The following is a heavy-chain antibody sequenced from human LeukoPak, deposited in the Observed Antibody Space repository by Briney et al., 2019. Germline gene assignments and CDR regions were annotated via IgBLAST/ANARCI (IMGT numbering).Heavy chain of an antibody. V-gene: IGHV1-69*13. CDR3: ARATPNREMATIYPLGY. CDR1: GGTFSSYA. Sequence: ASVKVSCKASGGTFSSYAISWVRQAPGQGLEWMGGIIPIFGTANYAQKFQGRVTITADESTSTAYMELSSLRSVDTAVYYCARATPNREMATIYPLGYWGQGTLVTVSS. D-gene: IGHD5-24*01. CDR2: IIPIFGTA. J-gene: IGHJ4*02.